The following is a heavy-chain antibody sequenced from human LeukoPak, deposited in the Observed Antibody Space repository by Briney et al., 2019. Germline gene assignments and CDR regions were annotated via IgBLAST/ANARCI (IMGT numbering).Heavy chain of an antibody. CDR2: ISYDGSNK. CDR3: ARAGVRYYYYGMDV. D-gene: IGHD3-16*01. V-gene: IGHV3-30*04. CDR1: GFTFSSYA. J-gene: IGHJ6*02. Sequence: GRSLRLSCAASGFTFSSYAMHWVRQAPGKGLEWVAVISYDGSNKYYADSVKGRFTISRDNSKNTLYLQMNSLRAEDTAVYYCARAGVRYYYYGMDVWGQGTTVTVSS.